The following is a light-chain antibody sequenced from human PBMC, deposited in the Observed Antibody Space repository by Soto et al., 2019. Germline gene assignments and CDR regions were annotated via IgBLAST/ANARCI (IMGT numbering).Light chain of an antibody. J-gene: IGKJ1*01. CDR3: QQYNNWPPWT. CDR2: DAS. Sequence: ILMTQSPATLSVSPGERATLSCRASQSVSNNLAWYQQKPGQAPRLLIYDASNRATGIPARFSGSGSGTEFTLTISGLQAEYFAVYYCQQYNNWPPWTFGQGTKVEIK. V-gene: IGKV3-15*01. CDR1: QSVSNN.